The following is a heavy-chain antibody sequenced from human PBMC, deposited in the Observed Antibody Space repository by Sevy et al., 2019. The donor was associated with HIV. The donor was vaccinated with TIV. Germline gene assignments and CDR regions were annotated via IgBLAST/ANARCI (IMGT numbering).Heavy chain of an antibody. J-gene: IGHJ4*02. CDR3: ARGAPYYYDSSGYYDY. V-gene: IGHV4-4*07. CDR2: IYTSGST. CDR1: GGSISSYY. D-gene: IGHD3-22*01. Sequence: SETLSLTCTVSGGSISSYYWSWIRQPAGKGLEWIGRIYTSGSTNYNPSLKSRVTMSVDTSKNQFSLKLSSVTAADTAVYYCARGAPYYYDSSGYYDYLGQGTLVTVSS.